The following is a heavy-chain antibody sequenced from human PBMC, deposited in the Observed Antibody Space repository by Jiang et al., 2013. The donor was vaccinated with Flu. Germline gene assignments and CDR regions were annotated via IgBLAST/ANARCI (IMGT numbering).Heavy chain of an antibody. D-gene: IGHD3-3*01. CDR2: ISGNSGNT. V-gene: IGHV3-23*01. J-gene: IGHJ6*02. Sequence: SLISGNSGNTYYADSVRDRFTISRDNSKNTMYLQMNLLRADDAAVYYCAKSTIFGVVIPDYYYKGMDVWGQGTTVTVSS. CDR3: AKSTIFGVVIPDYYYKGMDV.